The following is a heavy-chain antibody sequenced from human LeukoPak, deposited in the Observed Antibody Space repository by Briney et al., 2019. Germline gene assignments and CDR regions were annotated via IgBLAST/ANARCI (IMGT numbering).Heavy chain of an antibody. V-gene: IGHV4-34*01. J-gene: IGHJ5*02. Sequence: PSETLSLTCAVYGGSFSGYYWSWIRQPPGKGLEWIGEINHSGSTNYNPSLKSRVTISVDTSKNQFSLKTNSVTAADTAVYYCARDVSHYFGSVPPWGQGTLVTVSS. D-gene: IGHD3-10*01. CDR3: ARDVSHYFGSVPP. CDR1: GGSFSGYY. CDR2: INHSGST.